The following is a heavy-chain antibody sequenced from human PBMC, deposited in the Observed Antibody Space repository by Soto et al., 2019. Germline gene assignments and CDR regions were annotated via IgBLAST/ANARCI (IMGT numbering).Heavy chain of an antibody. Sequence: QVQLQESGPGLVKPSQTLSLTCTVSGGSISSGGYYWSWIRQHPGKGLEWIGYIYYSGSTYYNPSLESRVTISVDTSKNQFSLKLSSVTAADTAVYYCARVEHSVVVWRFDPWGQGTLVTVSS. CDR2: IYYSGST. CDR3: ARVEHSVVVWRFDP. J-gene: IGHJ5*02. D-gene: IGHD2-21*01. CDR1: GGSISSGGYY. V-gene: IGHV4-31*03.